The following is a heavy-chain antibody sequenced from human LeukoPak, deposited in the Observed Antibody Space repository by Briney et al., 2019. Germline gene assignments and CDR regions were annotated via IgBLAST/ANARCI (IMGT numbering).Heavy chain of an antibody. J-gene: IGHJ5*02. V-gene: IGHV3-11*01. CDR2: ISNSGSPT. D-gene: IGHD3-10*02. CDR1: GFTFSDYY. Sequence: GGSLRLSCAASGFTFSDYYMSWLRQAPGKGLEWVSKISNSGSPTYYADSVKGRFTVSRDNAKKSLYLEINSLRAEDTAMYYCARMLGDGWFDPWGQGTPVTVSS. CDR3: ARMLGDGWFDP.